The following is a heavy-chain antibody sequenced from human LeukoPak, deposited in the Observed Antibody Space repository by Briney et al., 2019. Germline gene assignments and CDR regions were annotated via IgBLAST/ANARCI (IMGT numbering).Heavy chain of an antibody. J-gene: IGHJ3*02. CDR3: ARGRFDGSGYYFFDI. Sequence: PGGSLRLSCAASGFTVSQNYMNWVRQAPGRGLEWVSLIYADGATHYADSVKGRFTISRDNAKNSLYLQMNSLRAEDTAVYYCARGRFDGSGYYFFDIWGQGTMVTVSS. CDR2: IYADGAT. D-gene: IGHD3-22*01. V-gene: IGHV3-66*01. CDR1: GFTVSQNY.